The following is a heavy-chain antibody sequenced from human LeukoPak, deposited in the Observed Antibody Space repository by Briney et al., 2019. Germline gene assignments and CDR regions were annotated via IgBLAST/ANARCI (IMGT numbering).Heavy chain of an antibody. CDR3: ARGGYYGSGNDFRFDP. Sequence: PSETLFLTCTVSGGSISSYYWSWIRQPPGKGLEWIGYIYYSGSTNYNPSLKSRVTISVDTSKNQFSLKLTSVTAADTAVYFCARGGYYGSGNDFRFDPWGQGTLVTVSS. CDR1: GGSISSYY. D-gene: IGHD3-10*01. J-gene: IGHJ5*02. V-gene: IGHV4-59*01. CDR2: IYYSGST.